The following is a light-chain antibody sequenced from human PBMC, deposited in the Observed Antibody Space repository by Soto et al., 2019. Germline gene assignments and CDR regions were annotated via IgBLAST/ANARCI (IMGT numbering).Light chain of an antibody. Sequence: DIQMTQSPSSLSASVGDRVTITCRASQSISSYLNWYQQKPGKAPNLLIYAASTLQSGVPSRFSGSGSGTEFTLTISSLQPEDFATYYCQQLNSYSSITFGQGTRLEIK. CDR2: AAS. J-gene: IGKJ5*01. V-gene: IGKV1-9*01. CDR3: QQLNSYSSIT. CDR1: QSISSY.